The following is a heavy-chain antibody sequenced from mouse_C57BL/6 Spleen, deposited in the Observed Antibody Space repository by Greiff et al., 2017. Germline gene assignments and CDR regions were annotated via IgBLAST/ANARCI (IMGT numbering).Heavy chain of an antibody. CDR3: TSPFITTVVEGGFAY. CDR1: GFNIKDDY. V-gene: IGHV14-4*01. CDR2: IDPENGDT. D-gene: IGHD1-1*01. J-gene: IGHJ3*01. Sequence: VQLQQSGAELVRPGASVKLSCTASGFNIKDDYMHWVKQRPEQGLEWIGWIDPENGDTEYASKFQGKATITADTSSNTAYLQLSSLTSEDTAVYYCTSPFITTVVEGGFAYWGQGTLVTVSA.